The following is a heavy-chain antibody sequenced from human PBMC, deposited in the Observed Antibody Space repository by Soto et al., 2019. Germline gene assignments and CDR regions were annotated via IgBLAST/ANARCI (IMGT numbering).Heavy chain of an antibody. J-gene: IGHJ3*02. CDR1: GFTFRDDY. V-gene: IGHV3-11*01. CDR3: ARAHSAAFDI. Sequence: GGSLRLSCAASGFTFRDDYMIWIRQAPGKGLEWAAYISSSGTGIYYPDSVKGRFTISRDNAKSSLYLQVSSLRAEDTAVYYCARAHSAAFDIWGQGTMVTVSS. CDR2: ISSSGTGI.